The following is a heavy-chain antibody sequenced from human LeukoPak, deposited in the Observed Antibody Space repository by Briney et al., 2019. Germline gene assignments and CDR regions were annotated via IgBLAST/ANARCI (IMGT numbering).Heavy chain of an antibody. CDR3: ARRRARDSGWWSHWSVVLDY. CDR2: INHSGST. J-gene: IGHJ4*02. V-gene: IGHV4-34*01. D-gene: IGHD6-19*01. CDR1: GGSFSGYY. Sequence: PSETLSLTCAVYGGSFSGYYWSWIRQPPGKGLEWIGEINHSGSTNYNPSLKSRVTISVDTSKNQFSLKLSSVTAADTAVYYCARRRARDSGWWSHWSVVLDYWGQGTLVTVSS.